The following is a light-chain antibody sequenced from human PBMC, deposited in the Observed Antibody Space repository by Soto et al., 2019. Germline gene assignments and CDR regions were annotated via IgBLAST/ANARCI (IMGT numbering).Light chain of an antibody. V-gene: IGLV2-14*03. CDR3: SSYTTSSTYV. Sequence: QPVLTQPASVSGSPGQSITISCTGTSSDVGGYNYVSWYQQHPGKAPNLMIYDVSNRPSGVSNRFSGSKSGNTASLTISGLQAEDEADYYCSSYTTSSTYVFGTGTKLTVL. J-gene: IGLJ1*01. CDR2: DVS. CDR1: SSDVGGYNY.